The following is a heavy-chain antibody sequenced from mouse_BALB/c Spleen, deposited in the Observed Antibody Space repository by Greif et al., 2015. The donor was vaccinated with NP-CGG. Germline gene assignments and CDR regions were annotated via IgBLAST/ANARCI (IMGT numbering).Heavy chain of an antibody. D-gene: IGHD1-1*01. V-gene: IGHV1S127*01. CDR1: GYTFTGYW. CDR2: IDPSDSYT. CDR3: TTYYYGTSYYFDY. J-gene: IGHJ2*01. Sequence: QVQLQQSGAELVKPGASVKMSCKASGYTFTGYWMHWVKQRPGQGLEWIGVIDPSDSYTSYNQKFKGKATLTVDTSSSTAHMQLSSLTSEDSAVYHCTTYYYGTSYYFDYWGQGTTLTVSS.